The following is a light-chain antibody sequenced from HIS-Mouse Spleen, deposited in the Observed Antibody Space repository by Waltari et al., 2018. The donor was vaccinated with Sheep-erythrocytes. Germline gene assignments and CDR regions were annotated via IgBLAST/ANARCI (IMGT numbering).Light chain of an antibody. CDR2: RDS. CDR1: KWGDKY. CDR3: QAWDSSTAVV. Sequence: SYELTQPPSVSVSPGQTASITCSGDKWGDKYACWYQQKPGQSPVLVIYRDSKRPSGIPELFSGSNSGTTATLTISGTQAMDEADYYCQAWDSSTAVVFGGGTKLTVL. V-gene: IGLV3-1*01. J-gene: IGLJ2*01.